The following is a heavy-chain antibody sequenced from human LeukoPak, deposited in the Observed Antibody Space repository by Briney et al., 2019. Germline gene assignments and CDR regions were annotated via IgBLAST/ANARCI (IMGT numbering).Heavy chain of an antibody. CDR2: IIPIFGTA. V-gene: IGHV1-69*13. CDR1: GGTFSSYA. J-gene: IGHJ5*02. CDR3: ARDYSSSWYSGWFDP. D-gene: IGHD6-13*01. Sequence: SVKVSCKASGGTFSSYAISWVRQAPGPGLEWKGGIIPIFGTANYAQKFQGRVTITADESTSTAYMELSSLRSEDTAVYYCARDYSSSWYSGWFDPWGQGTLVTVSS.